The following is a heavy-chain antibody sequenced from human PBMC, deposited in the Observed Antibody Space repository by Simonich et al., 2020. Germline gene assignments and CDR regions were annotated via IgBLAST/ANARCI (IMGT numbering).Heavy chain of an antibody. J-gene: IGHJ4*02. D-gene: IGHD3-22*01. CDR1: GFTFSSYS. V-gene: IGHV3-21*01. CDR3: ARVRDSSGYYFDY. Sequence: EVQLVESGGGLVKPGGSLRLSCAASGFTFSSYSMNWVRQAPGKGLEGISSISSSMSYKYYADSVKGRFTISRDNAKNSLYLQMNSLRAEDTAVYYCARVRDSSGYYFDYWGQGTLVTVSS. CDR2: ISSSMSYK.